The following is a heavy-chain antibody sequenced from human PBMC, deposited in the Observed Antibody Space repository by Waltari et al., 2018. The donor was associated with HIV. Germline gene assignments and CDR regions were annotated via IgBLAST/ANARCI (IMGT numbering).Heavy chain of an antibody. J-gene: IGHJ4*02. CDR3: AREETRWFGDLLAYHFGS. D-gene: IGHD3-10*01. V-gene: IGHV4-4*07. CDR1: GDSISSYS. Sequence: QVELQESGPGLVKPSETLSLTCSVSGDSISSYSWSWIRHPAAKGPEWIGRFYPGGSTNYNPSLKSRVTMSADTSNNHFSLMLSSVTAADTAVYYCAREETRWFGDLLAYHFGSWAQGSLVIVSS. CDR2: FYPGGST.